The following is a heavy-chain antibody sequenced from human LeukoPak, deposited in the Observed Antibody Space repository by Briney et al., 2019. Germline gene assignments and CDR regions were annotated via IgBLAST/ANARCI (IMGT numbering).Heavy chain of an antibody. D-gene: IGHD3-10*01. V-gene: IGHV3-30-3*02. CDR1: GFSISNYY. Sequence: GGSLRLSCVASGFSISNYYIHWVRQAPGKGLEWVAVISYDGSNKYYADSVKGRFTISRDNSKNTLYLQMNSLRAEDTAVYYCERNTMVGGVIGPFGYYGMDVWGQGTTVTVSS. CDR2: ISYDGSNK. CDR3: ERNTMVGGVIGPFGYYGMDV. J-gene: IGHJ6*02.